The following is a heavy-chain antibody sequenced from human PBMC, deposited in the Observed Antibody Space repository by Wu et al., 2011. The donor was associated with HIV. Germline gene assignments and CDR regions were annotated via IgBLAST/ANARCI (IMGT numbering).Heavy chain of an antibody. J-gene: IGHJ4*02. V-gene: IGHV3-7*01. D-gene: IGHD3-10*01. CDR3: ARDSHSETTYYYGSGSYSSTGFDY. Sequence: QDGSEKYYVDSVKGRFTISRDNAKNSLYLQMNSLRAEDTAVYYCARDSHSETTYYYGSGSYSSTGFDYWGQGTLVTVSS. CDR2: QDGSEK.